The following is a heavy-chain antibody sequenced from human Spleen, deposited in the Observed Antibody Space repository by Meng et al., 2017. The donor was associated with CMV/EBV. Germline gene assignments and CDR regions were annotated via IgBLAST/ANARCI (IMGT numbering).Heavy chain of an antibody. Sequence: SATLSLTCAVYGGSFSGYYWSWIRQPPGKGLEWIGEINHSGSTNYNPSLKSRVTISVDTSKNQFSLKLSSVTAADTAVYYCARAIVATITVADYYYGMDVWGQGTTVTVSS. CDR1: GGSFSGYY. CDR3: ARAIVATITVADYYYGMDV. CDR2: INHSGST. V-gene: IGHV4-34*01. D-gene: IGHD5-12*01. J-gene: IGHJ6*02.